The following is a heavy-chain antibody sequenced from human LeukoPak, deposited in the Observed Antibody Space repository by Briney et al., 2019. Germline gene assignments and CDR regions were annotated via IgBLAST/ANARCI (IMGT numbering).Heavy chain of an antibody. Sequence: GGSLRLSCAASGFAFSTYSMNWVRQAPGKGLEWGSSISSSSTYIYYADSVKGRVTISRDNAKNSLYLQMNSLRAEDTAVYYCARVLSGCETTRCELDYWGQGTLVTVSS. CDR1: GFAFSTYS. V-gene: IGHV3-21*01. CDR2: ISSSSTYI. CDR3: ARVLSGCETTRCELDY. J-gene: IGHJ4*02. D-gene: IGHD1-26*01.